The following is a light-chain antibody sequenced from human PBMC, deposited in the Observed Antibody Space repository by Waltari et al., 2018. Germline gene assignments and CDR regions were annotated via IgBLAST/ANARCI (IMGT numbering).Light chain of an antibody. CDR3: QLRYNWPPEWT. CDR2: DAS. CDR1: QSVSTY. V-gene: IGKV3-11*01. J-gene: IGKJ1*01. Sequence: EVVLTQSPATVSLSPGQRATLSCRASQSVSTYLAWYQQKPGQAPRLLISDASNSAADIPARFSGRGSGTDFTLTISSLEPEDVAVYYCQLRYNWPPEWTFGQGTKVEI.